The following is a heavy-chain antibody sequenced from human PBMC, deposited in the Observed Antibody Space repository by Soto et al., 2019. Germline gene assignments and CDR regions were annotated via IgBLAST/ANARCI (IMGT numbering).Heavy chain of an antibody. Sequence: QVQLVQSGAEVKKPGASVKVSCKASGYTFTSYGISWVRQAPGQGLEWMGWISAYNGNTNYAQKLQGRVTMTTDPSTSTAYMELRSLRSDDTAVYYCARVVEVDSNYDWFDPWGQGTLVTVSS. CDR3: ARVVEVDSNYDWFDP. D-gene: IGHD4-4*01. V-gene: IGHV1-18*01. CDR1: GYTFTSYG. J-gene: IGHJ5*02. CDR2: ISAYNGNT.